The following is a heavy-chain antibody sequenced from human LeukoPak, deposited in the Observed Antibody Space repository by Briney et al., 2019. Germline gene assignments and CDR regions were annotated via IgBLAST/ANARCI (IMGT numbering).Heavy chain of an antibody. Sequence: GGSLRLSCAASGFTFSSYSMNWVRQAPGKGLEWVSSISSSSSYIYYADSVKGRFTISRDNAKNSLYLQMNSLRAEDMAVYYCAREGRVATYFDYWGQGTLVTVSS. CDR3: AREGRVATYFDY. CDR2: ISSSSSYI. V-gene: IGHV3-21*01. CDR1: GFTFSSYS. D-gene: IGHD5-12*01. J-gene: IGHJ4*02.